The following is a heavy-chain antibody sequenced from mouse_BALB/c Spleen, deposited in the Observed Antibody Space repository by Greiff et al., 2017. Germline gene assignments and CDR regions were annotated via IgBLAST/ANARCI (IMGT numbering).Heavy chain of an antibody. CDR1: GFSLTSYD. J-gene: IGHJ3*01. CDR2: IWTGGGT. CDR3: VRDPPLYYGNYPSWFAY. V-gene: IGHV2-9-2*01. D-gene: IGHD2-1*01. Sequence: QVQLKESGPGLVAPSQSLSITCTVSGFSLTSYDISWIRQPPGKGLEWLGVIWTGGGTNYNSAFMSRLSISKDNSKSQVFLKMNSLQTDDTAIYYCVRDPPLYYGNYPSWFAYWGQGTLVTVSA.